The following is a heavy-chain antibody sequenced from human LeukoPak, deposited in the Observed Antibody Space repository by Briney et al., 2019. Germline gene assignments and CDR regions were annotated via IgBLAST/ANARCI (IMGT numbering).Heavy chain of an antibody. J-gene: IGHJ4*02. CDR3: AKGWSGFSSSWYFDY. Sequence: AGGSLRLSCAASGFTVSNSYMSWVRRAPGKGLEWVSIIYSGGSTYYADSVKGRFTISRDNSKNTLYLQMNSLRAEDTAVYYCAKGWSGFSSSWYFDYWGQGTLVTVSS. CDR2: IYSGGST. D-gene: IGHD6-13*01. CDR1: GFTVSNSY. V-gene: IGHV3-53*01.